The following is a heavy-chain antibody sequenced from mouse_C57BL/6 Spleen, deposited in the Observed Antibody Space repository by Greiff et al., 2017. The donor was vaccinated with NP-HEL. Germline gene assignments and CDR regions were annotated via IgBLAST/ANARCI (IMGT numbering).Heavy chain of an antibody. CDR1: GYTFTSYW. D-gene: IGHD4-1*01. V-gene: IGHV1-59*01. CDR3: TSGTRAMDY. J-gene: IGHJ4*01. CDR2: IDPSDSYT. Sequence: QVQLQQPGAELVRPGTSVKLSCKASGYTFTSYWMHWVKQRPGQGLEWIGVIDPSDSYTNYNQKFKGKATLTVDTSSSTAYMQLSSLTSEDSAVYYCTSGTRAMDYWGQGTSVTVSS.